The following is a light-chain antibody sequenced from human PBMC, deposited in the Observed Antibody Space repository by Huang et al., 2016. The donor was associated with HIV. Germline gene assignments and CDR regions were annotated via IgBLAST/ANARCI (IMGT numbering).Light chain of an antibody. J-gene: IGKJ2*01. V-gene: IGKV3D-20*01. Sequence: EIVLTQSPATLSLSPGESATRSCGASQSVTNRYLAWFQQKPGLAPRLLIYDASLRATGIPDRFSGSGSGTDFTLTISRLEPEDFAVYYCQQYGTSSYTFGQGTKLE. CDR3: QQYGTSSYT. CDR1: QSVTNRY. CDR2: DAS.